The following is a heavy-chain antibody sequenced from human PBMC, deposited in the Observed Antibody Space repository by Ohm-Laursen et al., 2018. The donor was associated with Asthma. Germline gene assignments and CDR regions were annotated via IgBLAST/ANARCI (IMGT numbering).Heavy chain of an antibody. V-gene: IGHV3-74*01. J-gene: IGHJ4*02. CDR3: ARELRDFDWLTFDY. Sequence: SLRLSCAASGFTFSTYWMHWVRQAPGKGLVWVSRVYGDGSSTFYADSVKGRFTISRDNAKNTLYLQMNSLRAEDTAVYYCARELRDFDWLTFDYWGQGTLVTVSS. CDR2: VYGDGSST. D-gene: IGHD3-9*01. CDR1: GFTFSTYW.